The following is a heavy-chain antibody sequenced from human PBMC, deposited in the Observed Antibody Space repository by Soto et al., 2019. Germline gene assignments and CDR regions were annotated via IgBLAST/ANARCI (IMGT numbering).Heavy chain of an antibody. V-gene: IGHV4-59*12. CDR3: ARPRSYYDFWSGYYTDAFDI. D-gene: IGHD3-3*01. Sequence: SETLSLTCTVSGGSISSYYWSWIRQPPGKGLEWIGYIYYSGSTNYNPSLKSRVTISVDTSKNQFSLKLSSVTAADTAVYYCARPRSYYDFWSGYYTDAFDIWGQGTMVTVSS. CDR1: GGSISSYY. J-gene: IGHJ3*02. CDR2: IYYSGST.